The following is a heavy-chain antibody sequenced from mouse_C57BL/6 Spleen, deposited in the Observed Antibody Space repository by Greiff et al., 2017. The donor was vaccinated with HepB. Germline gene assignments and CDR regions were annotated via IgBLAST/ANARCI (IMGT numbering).Heavy chain of an antibody. J-gene: IGHJ2*01. D-gene: IGHD1-1*01. CDR3: ARYGDYYGSSYNY. Sequence: VQLQQSGAELVKPGASVKISCKASGYAFSSYWMNWVKQRPGKGLEWIGQIYPGDGDTNYNGKFKGKATLTADKSSSTAYMQLSSLTSEDSAVYFCARYGDYYGSSYNYWGQGTTLTVSS. CDR2: IYPGDGDT. V-gene: IGHV1-80*01. CDR1: GYAFSSYW.